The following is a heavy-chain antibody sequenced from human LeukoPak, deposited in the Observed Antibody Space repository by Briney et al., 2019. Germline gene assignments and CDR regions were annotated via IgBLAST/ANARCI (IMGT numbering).Heavy chain of an antibody. V-gene: IGHV4-61*02. CDR2: ISSIGST. CDR1: GDSVSSGRYY. J-gene: IGHJ4*02. CDR3: ARSPSPRGYYFDL. D-gene: IGHD6-13*01. Sequence: SQTLSLTCTVSGDSVSSGRYYWNWIRQPAGKGLEWIGRISSIGSTTYNPSLKSRVTISIDTSKKQFSLRLSAVSTPDPALYYCARSPSPRGYYFDLWGLGTVVAVSS.